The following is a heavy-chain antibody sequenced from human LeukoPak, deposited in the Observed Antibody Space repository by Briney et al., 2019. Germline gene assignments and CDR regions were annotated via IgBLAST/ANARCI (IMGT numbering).Heavy chain of an antibody. CDR1: GFTFSSYW. CDR3: ARDLPTGTYRAYFDN. J-gene: IGHJ4*02. CDR2: INSDGSST. D-gene: IGHD1-26*01. Sequence: GGSLRLSCAISGFTFSSYWMHWVRQVPGKGLVWVSRINSDGSSTSYTDSVKGRFTISRDNAENSLYLQMNSLRAEDTAVYYCARDLPTGTYRAYFDNWGQGTLVTVSS. V-gene: IGHV3-74*01.